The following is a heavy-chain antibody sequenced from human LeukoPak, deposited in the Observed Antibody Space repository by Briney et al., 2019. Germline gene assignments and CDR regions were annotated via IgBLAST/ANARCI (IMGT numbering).Heavy chain of an antibody. CDR3: GRVAKYYYGSETYYFFEH. D-gene: IGHD3-10*01. CDR1: GFTFTTYW. V-gene: IGHV3-7*01. Sequence: PGGSLRLSCAASGFTFTTYWMTWVRQAPGKGLEWVANINQDGSEKYFVDSAKGRFTISRDNAKNSLYLQMNSLRVEDTAVYYCGRVAKYYYGSETYYFFEHWGQGTPVTASS. CDR2: INQDGSEK. J-gene: IGHJ4*02.